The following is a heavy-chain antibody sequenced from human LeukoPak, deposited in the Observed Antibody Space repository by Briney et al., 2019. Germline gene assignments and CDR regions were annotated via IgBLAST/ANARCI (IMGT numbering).Heavy chain of an antibody. J-gene: IGHJ4*02. CDR1: ESTFSFQS. D-gene: IGHD6-6*01. V-gene: IGHV3-30*04. CDR2: ISYEGSNK. Sequence: GGSLRLSCAVSESTFSFQSMHWIRQAPGKGLEWVAIISYEGSNKYYADSVKGRFTISRDNSKNTLYLQMNSLRAEDTAVYYCARVLVQYSISEELVDLWGQGALVTVSS. CDR3: ARVLVQYSISEELVDL.